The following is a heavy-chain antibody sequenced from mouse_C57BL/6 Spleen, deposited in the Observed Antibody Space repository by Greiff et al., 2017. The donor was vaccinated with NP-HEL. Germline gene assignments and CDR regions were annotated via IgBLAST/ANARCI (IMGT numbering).Heavy chain of an antibody. CDR1: GYAFSSYW. CDR2: IYPGDGDT. D-gene: IGHD2-4*01. J-gene: IGHJ2*01. Sequence: QVQLQQSGAELVKPGASVKISCKASGYAFSSYWMHWVKQRPGKGLEWIGQIYPGDGDTNYNGKFKGKATLTADKSSSTAYMQLSSLTSEDSAVYFCARRDDYNVEALDYWGQGTTLTVSS. CDR3: ARRDDYNVEALDY. V-gene: IGHV1-80*01.